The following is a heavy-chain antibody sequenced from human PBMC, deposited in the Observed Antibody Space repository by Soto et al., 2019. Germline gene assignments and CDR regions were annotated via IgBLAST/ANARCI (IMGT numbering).Heavy chain of an antibody. CDR1: GYSFLSYG. V-gene: IGHV1-18*01. J-gene: IGHJ4*02. CDR3: ARGYYDSSGYPPDY. D-gene: IGHD3-22*01. CDR2: INAYNGNT. Sequence: ASVKVSCKASGYSFLSYGVSWVRQAPGQGLEWIGWINAYNGNTNYAQKFQGRVTMTRDTSISTAYMELSRLRSDDTAVYYCARGYYDSSGYPPDYWGQGTLVTVSS.